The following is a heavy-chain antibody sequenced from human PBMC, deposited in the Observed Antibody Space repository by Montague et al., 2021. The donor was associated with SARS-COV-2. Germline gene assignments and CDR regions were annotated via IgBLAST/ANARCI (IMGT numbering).Heavy chain of an antibody. CDR1: GGSFSGYY. CDR3: ARVRYYGSGTSLGMDV. CDR2: INHSGST. J-gene: IGHJ6*02. V-gene: IGHV4-34*01. D-gene: IGHD3-10*01. Sequence: SETLSLTCAVYGGSFSGYYWSWIRQPPGKGLEWIGEINHSGSTNYNPSLKSRVTISVDTSKNQFSLKLNSVTAADTVVYYCARVRYYGSGTSLGMDVWGQGTTVTVSS.